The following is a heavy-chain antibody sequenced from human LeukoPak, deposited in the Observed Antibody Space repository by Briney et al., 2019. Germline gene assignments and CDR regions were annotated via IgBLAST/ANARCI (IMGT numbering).Heavy chain of an antibody. CDR1: GFTFSDYA. Sequence: PGGSLRLSCAVSGFTFSDYAMSWVRQAPGKGLEWVSHISGSGGSTYYADSVKGRFTISRDNSKNTLYLQMNSLRAEDTAVYYCAKWVTGTTPWFDYWGQGTLVTVSS. CDR3: AKWVTGTTPWFDY. V-gene: IGHV3-23*01. CDR2: ISGSGGST. J-gene: IGHJ4*02. D-gene: IGHD1-7*01.